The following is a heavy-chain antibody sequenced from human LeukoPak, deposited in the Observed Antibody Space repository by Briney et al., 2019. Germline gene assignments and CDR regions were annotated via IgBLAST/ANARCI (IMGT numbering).Heavy chain of an antibody. CDR3: ARYSSSWYGNYFDY. Sequence: WINAGNGNTKYSQKFQGRVTITRDTSASTAYMELSSLRSEDTAVYYCARYSSSWYGNYFDYWGQGTLVTVSS. J-gene: IGHJ4*02. CDR2: INAGNGNT. D-gene: IGHD6-13*01. V-gene: IGHV1-3*01.